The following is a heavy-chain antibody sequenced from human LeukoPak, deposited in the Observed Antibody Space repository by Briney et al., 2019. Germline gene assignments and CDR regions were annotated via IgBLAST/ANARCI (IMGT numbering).Heavy chain of an antibody. CDR3: VKGRSGSSYSPSDS. V-gene: IGHV3-23*01. CDR2: ISGSGVNT. D-gene: IGHD2-15*01. Sequence: GGSLRLSCAASGFTFSTYAMSWVRQAPGKGLEWVSSISGSGVNTYYADSVKGRFTISRDNSKNTLYLQMNSLRPEDTAVYYCVKGRSGSSYSPSDSWGQGTLVTVSS. J-gene: IGHJ4*02. CDR1: GFTFSTYA.